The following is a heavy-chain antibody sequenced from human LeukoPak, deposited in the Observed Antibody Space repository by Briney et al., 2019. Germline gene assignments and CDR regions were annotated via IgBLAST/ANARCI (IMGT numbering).Heavy chain of an antibody. CDR3: AKAVTHGDYGDDAFDI. CDR2: ISGSGGST. CDR1: GFTFSSYA. V-gene: IGHV3-23*01. D-gene: IGHD4-17*01. J-gene: IGHJ3*02. Sequence: GGSLRLSCAAPGFTFSSYAMSWVRQAPGKGLEWVSAISGSGGSTYYADSVKGRFTISRDNPKNTLYLQMNSLRAEDTAVYYCAKAVTHGDYGDDAFDIWGQGTMVTVSS.